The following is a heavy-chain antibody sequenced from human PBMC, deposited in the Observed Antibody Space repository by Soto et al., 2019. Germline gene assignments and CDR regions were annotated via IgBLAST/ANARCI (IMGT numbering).Heavy chain of an antibody. CDR2: ISYDGSNK. CDR3: AKDRVTIFGVVRRGYYGMDV. V-gene: IGHV3-30*18. CDR1: GFTFSSYG. J-gene: IGHJ6*02. D-gene: IGHD3-3*01. Sequence: GGSLRLSCAASGFTFSSYGMHWVRQAPGKGLEWVAVISYDGSNKYYADSVKGRFTISRDHSKNTLYLQMNSLRAEDTAVYYCAKDRVTIFGVVRRGYYGMDVWGQGTTVTVSS.